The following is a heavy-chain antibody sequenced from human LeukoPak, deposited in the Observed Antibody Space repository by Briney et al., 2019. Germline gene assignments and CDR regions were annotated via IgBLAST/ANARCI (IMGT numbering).Heavy chain of an antibody. V-gene: IGHV4-61*01. CDR3: ASPRGGVRYFDWLLYAKEDALDI. CDR2: IYYSGST. D-gene: IGHD3-9*01. Sequence: PSETLSLTCTVSGGSVSSGSYYWSWIRQPPGKGLEWIGYIYYSGSTNYNPSLKSRVTISVDTSKNQFSLKLSSVTAADTAVYYCASPRGGVRYFDWLLYAKEDALDIWGQGTMVTVSS. CDR1: GGSVSSGSYY. J-gene: IGHJ3*02.